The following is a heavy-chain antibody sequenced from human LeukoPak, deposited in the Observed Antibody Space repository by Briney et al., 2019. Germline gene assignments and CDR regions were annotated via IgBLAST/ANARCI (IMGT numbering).Heavy chain of an antibody. Sequence: PGGSLRLSCAASGFTFSSYAMSWVRQAPGKGLEWVSAISGSGGSTYYADSVKGRFTISRDNSKNTLYLQMNSLRAEDTAVCYCAKDWGVGGGYRLWGPYYYYYGMDVWGQGTTVTVSS. D-gene: IGHD5-18*01. CDR2: ISGSGGST. J-gene: IGHJ6*02. V-gene: IGHV3-23*01. CDR3: AKDWGVGGGYRLWGPYYYYYGMDV. CDR1: GFTFSSYA.